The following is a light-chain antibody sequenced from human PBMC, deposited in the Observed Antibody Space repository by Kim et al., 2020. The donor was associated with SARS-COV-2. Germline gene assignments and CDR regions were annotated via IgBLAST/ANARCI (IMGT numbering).Light chain of an antibody. V-gene: IGLV3-1*01. CDR3: QAWDISTGF. J-gene: IGLJ2*01. CDR1: NLGDKN. Sequence: VSPGQTATTCGSGDNLGDKNSVCYQKRQGQSPVGIIYKDTKRSSGVPKRFSGSTSVNTATLPLRGSKALDVADYFCQAWDISTGFFGGGTKITVL. CDR2: KDT.